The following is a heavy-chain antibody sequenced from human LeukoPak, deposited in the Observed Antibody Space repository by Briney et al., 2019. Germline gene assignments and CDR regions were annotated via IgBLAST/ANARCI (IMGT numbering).Heavy chain of an antibody. J-gene: IGHJ5*02. D-gene: IGHD1-1*01. CDR1: GFTFSNYW. CDR3: ARARNTTETNWFDP. Sequence: GGSLRLSCAASGFTFSNYWLHWVRQAPGKGLEWVSRISPDGSSTTYADSVKGRFTISRDNAKNTLYLQMNSLRAEDTAVYFCARARNTTETNWFDPWGLGTLVTVSS. V-gene: IGHV3-74*01. CDR2: ISPDGSST.